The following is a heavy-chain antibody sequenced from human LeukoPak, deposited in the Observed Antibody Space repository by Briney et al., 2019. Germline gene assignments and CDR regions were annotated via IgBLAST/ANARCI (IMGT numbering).Heavy chain of an antibody. CDR3: AKDKTGGYSYGPIHL. J-gene: IGHJ5*02. CDR1: GFTFDDYA. CDR2: ISCDSGDI. Sequence: PGRSLRLSCIASGFTFDDYAMHWVRQRPGKGLEWVSQISCDSGDIDYAGSVKGRFTISRDNAKNSLHLQMNSLTPEDTAFYYCAKDKTGGYSYGPIHLWGQGTLVTVSS. V-gene: IGHV3-9*01. D-gene: IGHD5-18*01.